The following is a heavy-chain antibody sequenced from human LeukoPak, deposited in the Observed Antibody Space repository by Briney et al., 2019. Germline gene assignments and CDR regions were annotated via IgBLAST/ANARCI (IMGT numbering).Heavy chain of an antibody. CDR1: GFTFSSYA. D-gene: IGHD3-3*01. Sequence: GGSLRLSRAASGFTFSSYAMSWVRQAPGQGLEWVSAISGSGGSTYYADSVKGRFTISRDNSKNTLYLQMNSLRAEDTAVYYCARSYDFWNGDYYYYMDVWGKGTTVTVSS. J-gene: IGHJ6*03. V-gene: IGHV3-23*01. CDR3: ARSYDFWNGDYYYYMDV. CDR2: ISGSGGST.